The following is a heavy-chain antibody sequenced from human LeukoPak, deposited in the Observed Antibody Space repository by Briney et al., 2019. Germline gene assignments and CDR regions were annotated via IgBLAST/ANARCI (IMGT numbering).Heavy chain of an antibody. J-gene: IGHJ6*02. CDR3: VRGNWNYYDSGTYGMDV. CDR1: GFTFRSYD. Sequence: GGSLRLSCTAFGFTFRSYDMHWVRQPTGKGLEWVSTIGRVDDTYYPGSVRGRFTISREDAKNSFYLQMNSLKVEDTAVYFCVRGNWNYYDSGTYGMDVWGQGTTVTVSS. D-gene: IGHD3-10*01. CDR2: IGRVDDT. V-gene: IGHV3-13*01.